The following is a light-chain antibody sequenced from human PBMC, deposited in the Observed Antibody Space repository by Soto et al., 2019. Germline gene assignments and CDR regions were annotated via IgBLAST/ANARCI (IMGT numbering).Light chain of an antibody. CDR3: QQYYSYPPTFT. V-gene: IGKV1-8*01. Sequence: AIRMTQSPASLSASTGDRVTITCRASQGISSYLAWYQQKPGKATKLLIYAASTLQSGVPSRFSGSGSGTDFTLTFSCLQSEDFATYSCQQYYSYPPTFTFGPGPKVDIK. CDR2: AAS. J-gene: IGKJ3*01. CDR1: QGISSY.